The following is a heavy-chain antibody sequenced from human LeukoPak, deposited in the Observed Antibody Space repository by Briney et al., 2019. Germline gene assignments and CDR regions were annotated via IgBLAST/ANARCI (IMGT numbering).Heavy chain of an antibody. CDR2: ISMSSSTI. CDR3: ARDRGSPDAFDI. V-gene: IGHV3-48*04. J-gene: IGHJ3*02. D-gene: IGHD6-19*01. Sequence: VSYISMSSSTIYYADSVKGRFSISRDNAKHTLYLQMNSLRAEDTAVYYCARDRGSPDAFDIWGRGTTVTVSS.